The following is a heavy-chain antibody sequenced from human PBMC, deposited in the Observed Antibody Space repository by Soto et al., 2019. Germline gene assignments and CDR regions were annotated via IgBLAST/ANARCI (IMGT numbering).Heavy chain of an antibody. CDR3: AKDATHSSSRLDY. D-gene: IGHD6-13*01. CDR2: ISYDGSNK. Sequence: PGGSLRLSCAASGFTFSSYGMHWVRQAPGKGLEWVAVISYDGSNKYYADSVKGRFTISRDNSKNTLYLQMNSLRAEDTAVYYCAKDATHSSSRLDYWGRGTLVTVSS. CDR1: GFTFSSYG. V-gene: IGHV3-30*18. J-gene: IGHJ4*02.